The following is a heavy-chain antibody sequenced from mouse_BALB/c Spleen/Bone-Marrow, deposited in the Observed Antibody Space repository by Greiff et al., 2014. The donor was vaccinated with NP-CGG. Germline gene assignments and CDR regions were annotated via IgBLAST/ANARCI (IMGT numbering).Heavy chain of an antibody. D-gene: IGHD2-14*01. Sequence: EVQLVESGGGLVKPGGSLKLSCAASGFTFSDYYMYWVRQTPEKRLEWVATISDGGSYTYYPDSVKGRFTISRDIAKNNLYLQMSSLKSEDTAMYYCARDRGVHGYAMDYWGQGTSVTVSS. CDR1: GFTFSDYY. V-gene: IGHV5-4*02. CDR2: ISDGGSYT. J-gene: IGHJ4*01. CDR3: ARDRGVHGYAMDY.